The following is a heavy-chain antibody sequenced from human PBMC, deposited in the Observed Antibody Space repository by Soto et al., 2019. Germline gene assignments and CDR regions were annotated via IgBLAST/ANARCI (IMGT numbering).Heavy chain of an antibody. Sequence: EVQLVESGGGLVQPGRSLRLSCAASGFTFDDYAMHWVRQAPGKGLEWVSGISWNSGSIGYADSVKGRFTISRDNAKNSLYLQMNSLRAEDTALYYCAKDIPNYDFWSGGMDVWGQGNTVTVSS. J-gene: IGHJ6*02. V-gene: IGHV3-9*01. D-gene: IGHD3-3*01. CDR1: GFTFDDYA. CDR3: AKDIPNYDFWSGGMDV. CDR2: ISWNSGSI.